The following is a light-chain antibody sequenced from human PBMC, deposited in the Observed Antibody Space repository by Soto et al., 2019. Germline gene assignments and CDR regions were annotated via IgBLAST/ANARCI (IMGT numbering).Light chain of an antibody. Sequence: EIVLTQSPGTLYLSPGERATLSCRASQSVSSSYLAWYQQKPGQAPRLLIYGASSRATGIPDRFSGSGSGTDFTLTISRLEPEDFAVYYCQQYGSPFTFGPGTKVDIK. J-gene: IGKJ3*01. CDR1: QSVSSSY. CDR3: QQYGSPFT. V-gene: IGKV3-20*01. CDR2: GAS.